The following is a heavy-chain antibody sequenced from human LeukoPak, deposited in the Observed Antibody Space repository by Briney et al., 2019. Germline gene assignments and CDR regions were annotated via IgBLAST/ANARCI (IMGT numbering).Heavy chain of an antibody. CDR2: ISGGGGST. CDR1: RFTFTSYS. D-gene: IGHD1-26*01. Sequence: GGSLRLSCAASRFTFTSYSMNWVRQAPGKGLEWVSTISGGGGSTYYADSVKGRFTISRDNSKNTLYLQVNSLRAEDTAVYYCAKGGKWDVTPFDYWGQGTLVTVSS. J-gene: IGHJ4*02. CDR3: AKGGKWDVTPFDY. V-gene: IGHV3-23*01.